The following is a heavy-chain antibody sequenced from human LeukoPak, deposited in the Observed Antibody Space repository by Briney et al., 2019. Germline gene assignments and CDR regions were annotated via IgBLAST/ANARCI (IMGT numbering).Heavy chain of an antibody. CDR2: INTHNGAT. D-gene: IGHD1-26*01. Sequence: ASVKVSCKASGYTFSGYYMHWVRQAPGQGLEWMGWINTHNGATNYAQHFQGRVTMTTDTAVTTAYMDLDGLISDDAAVYFCARGPIGGLRKGFDIWGQGTLVTVSS. V-gene: IGHV1-2*02. CDR1: GYTFSGYY. CDR3: ARGPIGGLRKGFDI. J-gene: IGHJ4*02.